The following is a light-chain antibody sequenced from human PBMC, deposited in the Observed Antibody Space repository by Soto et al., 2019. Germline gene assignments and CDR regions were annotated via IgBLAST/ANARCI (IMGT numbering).Light chain of an antibody. V-gene: IGKV3-15*01. CDR3: QQYINWPPIT. Sequence: ETVMTQSPGTLSVSLGERATLSCRASQSVSIHLAWYQQKPGQAPRLLIYDTSTRATGIPARFSGSGSGTEFTLTIISLQSEDFAVYYCQQYINWPPITFGQGTRLEIK. CDR1: QSVSIH. CDR2: DTS. J-gene: IGKJ5*01.